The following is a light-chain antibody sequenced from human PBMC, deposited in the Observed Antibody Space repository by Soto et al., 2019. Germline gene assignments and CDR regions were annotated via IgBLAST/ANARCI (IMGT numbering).Light chain of an antibody. CDR1: QSVSSNY. CDR3: KQYGTSPWT. J-gene: IGKJ1*01. V-gene: IGKV3-20*01. CDR2: GAS. Sequence: ESVLAQSPGTLSLSPGERATLSCRASQSVSSNYLAWYQQKPGQAPRLLTFGASSRATGIPDRFSASGSGTDFTLTISRLEPEDFAVYYCKQYGTSPWTFGQGTKVDI.